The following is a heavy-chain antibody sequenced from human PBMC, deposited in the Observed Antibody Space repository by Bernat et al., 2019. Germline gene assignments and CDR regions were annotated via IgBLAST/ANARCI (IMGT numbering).Heavy chain of an antibody. CDR1: GFTFSSYG. CDR2: IWYDGSNK. Sequence: VQLVESGGGLVQPGGSLRLSCAASGFTFSSYGMHWVRQAPGKGLEWVAVIWYDGSNKYYADSVKGRFTISRDNSKNTLYLQMNSLRAEDTAVYYCARDGGYCSGGSCYVDDYGGFDYWGQGTLVTVSS. CDR3: ARDGGYCSGGSCYVDDYGGFDY. V-gene: IGHV3-33*01. D-gene: IGHD2-15*01. J-gene: IGHJ4*02.